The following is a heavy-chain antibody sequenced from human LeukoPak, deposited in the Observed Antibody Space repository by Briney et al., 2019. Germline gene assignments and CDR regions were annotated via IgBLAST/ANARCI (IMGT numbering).Heavy chain of an antibody. CDR2: MSGSGGRT. V-gene: IGHV3-23*01. D-gene: IGHD2-15*01. CDR3: AKWGCSGGSCYPFAY. CDR1: GFTFSTYA. Sequence: PGGSLRLFCAASGFTFSTYAMSWVRQAPGKGLEWVSAMSGSGGRTYYADSVKGRFTISRDNSKNTLYLQMNSLRAEDTAVYYCAKWGCSGGSCYPFAYWGQGTLVTVSS. J-gene: IGHJ4*02.